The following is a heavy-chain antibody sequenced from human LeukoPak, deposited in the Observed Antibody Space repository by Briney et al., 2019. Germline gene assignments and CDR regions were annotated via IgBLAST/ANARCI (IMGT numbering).Heavy chain of an antibody. V-gene: IGHV3-30*01. CDR3: ARDRLTYSGYDSAFDY. CDR2: ISYDGSNK. J-gene: IGHJ4*02. D-gene: IGHD5-12*01. CDR1: GFTFSSYA. Sequence: GGSLRLSCAASGFTFSSYAMHWVRQAPGKGLEWVAVISYDGSNKYYADSVKGRFTISRDNSKNTLYLQMNSLRAEDTAVYYCARDRLTYSGYDSAFDYWGQGTLVTVSS.